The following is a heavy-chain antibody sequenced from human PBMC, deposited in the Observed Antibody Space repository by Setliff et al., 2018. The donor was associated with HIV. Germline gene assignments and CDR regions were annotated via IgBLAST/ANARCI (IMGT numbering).Heavy chain of an antibody. CDR2: MNPNTGVS. Sequence: ASVKVSCKASGHTFTNVDIHWLRRATGQGLEWMGWMNPNTGVSGYALKFQARVTMTRDTSISTAYMELSSLTSEDTAVYYCARGKGIGGVVITGGLDVWGKGTTVTVSS. J-gene: IGHJ6*04. CDR3: ARGKGIGGVVITGGLDV. V-gene: IGHV1-8*01. CDR1: GHTFTNVD. D-gene: IGHD3-10*01.